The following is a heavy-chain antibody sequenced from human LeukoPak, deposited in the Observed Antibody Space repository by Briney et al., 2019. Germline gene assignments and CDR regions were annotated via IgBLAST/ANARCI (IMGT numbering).Heavy chain of an antibody. CDR2: ISYDGSNK. J-gene: IGHJ4*02. CDR1: GFTFSSYA. Sequence: GGSLRLPCAASGFTFSSYAMHWVRQAPGKGLEWVAVISYDGSNKYYADSVKGRFTISRDNSKNTLYLQMNSLRAEDTAVYYCASEVETGYWGQGTLVTVSS. D-gene: IGHD5-18*01. CDR3: ASEVETGY. V-gene: IGHV3-30-3*01.